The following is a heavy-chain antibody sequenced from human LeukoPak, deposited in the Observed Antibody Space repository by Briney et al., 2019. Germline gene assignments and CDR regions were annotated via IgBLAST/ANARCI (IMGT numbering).Heavy chain of an antibody. CDR1: GDSVSSNSAA. J-gene: IGHJ5*02. D-gene: IGHD3-10*01. CDR3: ARAGRVLWFGELLFGDNWFDP. V-gene: IGHV6-1*01. Sequence: SQTLSLTCAISGDSVSSNSAAWNWIRQSPSRGLEWLGRTYYGSKWYNDYAVSVKSRITINPDTSKNQFSLQLNSVTPEDTAVYYCARAGRVLWFGELLFGDNWFDPWGQGTLVTVSS. CDR2: TYYGSKWYN.